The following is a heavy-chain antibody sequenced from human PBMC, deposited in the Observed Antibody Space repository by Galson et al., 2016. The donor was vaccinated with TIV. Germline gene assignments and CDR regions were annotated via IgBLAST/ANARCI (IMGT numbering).Heavy chain of an antibody. D-gene: IGHD4-17*01. Sequence: SLRLSCAASGFTFSSHGIRWVRQAPGKGLEWVAVISYDEKYKHYADSVKGRFTISRGNSKNMVYLQMNSLRPEDTAVYFCAKDPRIYGDYLLAYFDYWGQGILVTVSS. CDR3: AKDPRIYGDYLLAYFDY. CDR2: ISYDEKYK. V-gene: IGHV3-30*18. J-gene: IGHJ4*02. CDR1: GFTFSSHG.